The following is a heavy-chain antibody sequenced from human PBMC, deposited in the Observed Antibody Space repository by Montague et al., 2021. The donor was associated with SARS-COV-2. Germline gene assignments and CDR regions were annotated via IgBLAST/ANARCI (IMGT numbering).Heavy chain of an antibody. Sequence: TLSLTCTVSGDSINSGSYYWSWIRQPAGKGLEWIGRIYTSGRTNYNPSLRSRINMSLDTSKSRFSLNLTSVTAADTAVYYCPGPDWLKHWGQGALVTVSS. J-gene: IGHJ1*01. CDR2: IYTSGRT. D-gene: IGHD3-9*01. CDR3: PGPDWLKH. V-gene: IGHV4-61*02. CDR1: GDSINSGSYY.